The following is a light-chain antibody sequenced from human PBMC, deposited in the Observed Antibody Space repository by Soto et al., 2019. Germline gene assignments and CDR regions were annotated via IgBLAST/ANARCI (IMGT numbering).Light chain of an antibody. V-gene: IGLV2-14*01. Sequence: QSALTQPASVSGSPGQSITISCTGTSSDVGGYNYVSWYQQHPGKAPKLMIYEVSNRPSGVSNRFSGSKSGNTASLTISGLQAEDEADYYFSSYTSSSTVFGGGTKVTVL. CDR3: SSYTSSSTV. J-gene: IGLJ3*02. CDR1: SSDVGGYNY. CDR2: EVS.